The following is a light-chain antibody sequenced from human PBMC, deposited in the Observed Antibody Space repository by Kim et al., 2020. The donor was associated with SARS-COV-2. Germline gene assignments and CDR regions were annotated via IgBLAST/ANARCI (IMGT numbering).Light chain of an antibody. J-gene: IGLJ2*01. V-gene: IGLV1-44*01. CDR1: SSTMGSST. Sequence: RRTTIVRSGSSSTMGSSTAKWYQKHPGTATKFFNYRNNMRPSGGTDRLTGSKAGTTASVAISGLQKEDEDDYDCAAGDESLNGPVFGGGAQLTVL. CDR2: RNN. CDR3: AAGDESLNGPV.